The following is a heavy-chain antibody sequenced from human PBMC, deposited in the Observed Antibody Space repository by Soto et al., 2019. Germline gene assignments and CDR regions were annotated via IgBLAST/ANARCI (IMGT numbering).Heavy chain of an antibody. Sequence: SETLSLTCTVSGGSISSYYWSWIWQPPGKGLEWIGYIYYSGSTNYNPSLKSRVTISVDTSKNQFSLKLSSVTAADTAVYYCARHTIGDAFDIWGQGTMVTVSS. CDR3: ARHTIGDAFDI. J-gene: IGHJ3*02. D-gene: IGHD3-9*01. CDR2: IYYSGST. V-gene: IGHV4-59*08. CDR1: GGSISSYY.